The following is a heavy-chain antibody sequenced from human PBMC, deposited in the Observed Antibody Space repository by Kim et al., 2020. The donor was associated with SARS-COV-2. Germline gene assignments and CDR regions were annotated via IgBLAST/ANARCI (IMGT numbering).Heavy chain of an antibody. CDR1: GFTFSSYW. Sequence: GGSLRLSCAASGFTFSSYWMSWVRQAPGKGLEWVANIKQDGSEKYYVDSVKGRFTISRDNAKNSLYLQMNSLRAEDTAVYYCARDKGIRYSGGYHFYYYYAYGMDVWGRGTTVTVS. CDR3: ARDKGIRYSGGYHFYYYYAYGMDV. J-gene: IGHJ6*02. D-gene: IGHD1-26*01. V-gene: IGHV3-7*01. CDR2: IKQDGSEK.